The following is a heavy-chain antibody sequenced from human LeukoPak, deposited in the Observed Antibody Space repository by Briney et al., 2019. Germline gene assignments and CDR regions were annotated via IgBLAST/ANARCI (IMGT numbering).Heavy chain of an antibody. Sequence: SGGSLRLSCAASGFTFSSYSMNWVRQAPGKGLEWVSSISSSSSYIYYADSVKGRFTISRDNAKNSLYLQMNSLRAEDTAVYYCARDSGDLGTGLYYYYYMDVWGKGTTVTVSS. CDR1: GFTFSSYS. V-gene: IGHV3-21*01. CDR2: ISSSSSYI. CDR3: ARDSGDLGTGLYYYYYMDV. D-gene: IGHD3-10*01. J-gene: IGHJ6*03.